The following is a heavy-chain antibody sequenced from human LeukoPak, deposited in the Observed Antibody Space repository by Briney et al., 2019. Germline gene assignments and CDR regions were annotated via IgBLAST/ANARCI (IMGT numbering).Heavy chain of an antibody. CDR2: IKQDGSAE. CDR1: GFPFSDYW. J-gene: IGHJ5*02. D-gene: IGHD2-21*01. V-gene: IGHV3-7*01. Sequence: GGSLRLSCAASGFPFSDYWMSWVHQPPGKGLEWVANIKQDGSAEYYVGSVKGRFTISRDNAKNSLYLQMNSLTVDDTAVYYCARDRRPSIYGGLDSWGQGSLVTVCS. CDR3: ARDRRPSIYGGLDS.